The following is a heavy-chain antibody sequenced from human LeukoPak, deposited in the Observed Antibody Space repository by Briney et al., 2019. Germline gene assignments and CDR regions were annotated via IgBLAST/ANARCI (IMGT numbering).Heavy chain of an antibody. Sequence: GGSLRLSCAASGFALSSQAMRWVRHAPGRGLEWVSVNSDSCDSTYYAHSVHVRFTNYRDNSKNTLYLQMISLRAADTAVYYWAKDARRSDVWYFFDHWGEGTLVTVSS. CDR2: NSDSCDST. CDR1: GFALSSQA. J-gene: IGHJ4*02. CDR3: AKDARRSDVWYFFDH. V-gene: IGHV3-23*01. D-gene: IGHD6-25*01.